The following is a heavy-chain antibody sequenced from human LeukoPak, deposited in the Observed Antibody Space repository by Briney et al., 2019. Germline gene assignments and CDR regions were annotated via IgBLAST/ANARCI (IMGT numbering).Heavy chain of an antibody. J-gene: IGHJ4*02. V-gene: IGHV5-51*01. D-gene: IGHD2-15*01. Sequence: GESLKISCQGSGSSFTSYWIGWVRQMPGKGLERMGIIYPGDSDTRYSPSFQGQVTVSADKSISTAYLQWSSLKASDTAMYYCAIPPRESSAPFDYWGQGTLVTVSS. CDR3: AIPPRESSAPFDY. CDR1: GSSFTSYW. CDR2: IYPGDSDT.